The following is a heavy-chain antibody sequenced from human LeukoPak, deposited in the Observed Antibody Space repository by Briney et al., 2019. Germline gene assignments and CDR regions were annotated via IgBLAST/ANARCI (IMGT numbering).Heavy chain of an antibody. D-gene: IGHD6-19*01. CDR3: ARDPNSSRAFDI. J-gene: IGHJ3*02. CDR1: GDSISSSNW. CDR2: IYYSGST. V-gene: IGHV4-4*02. Sequence: SGTLSLTCVVSGDSISSSNWWSWVRQPPGKGLEWIGYIYYSGSTDYNPSLRSRVTITVDTSKNQVSLKLTSVIAADTAVYYCARDPNSSRAFDIWGQGTMVTVSS.